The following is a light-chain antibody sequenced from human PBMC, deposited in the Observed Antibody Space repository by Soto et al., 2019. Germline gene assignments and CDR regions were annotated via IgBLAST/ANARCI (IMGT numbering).Light chain of an antibody. CDR3: QQRNNWPPEIT. CDR2: DAS. Sequence: EIVLTQAPATLSLSPVERATLSCRASQSVSIYLAWYQQKPGQAPRLLIFDASNRATGIPARFSGSGSGTDFTLTISSLEPEDFAVYYCQQRNNWPPEITFGQGTRLEIK. V-gene: IGKV3-11*01. CDR1: QSVSIY. J-gene: IGKJ5*01.